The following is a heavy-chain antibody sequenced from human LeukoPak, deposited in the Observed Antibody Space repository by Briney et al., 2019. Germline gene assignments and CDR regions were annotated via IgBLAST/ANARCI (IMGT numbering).Heavy chain of an antibody. CDR1: GFTVTSNY. D-gene: IGHD1-26*01. Sequence: GGSLRLSCAASGFTVTSNYMSWVRQAPGKGLEWLSFIYTGGSTHYADSVKGRFTISRDNSKHTLYLEMNSLRADDTAVYYCARDPVGATTPYYFDYWGQGALVTVSS. CDR2: IYTGGST. CDR3: ARDPVGATTPYYFDY. J-gene: IGHJ4*02. V-gene: IGHV3-66*01.